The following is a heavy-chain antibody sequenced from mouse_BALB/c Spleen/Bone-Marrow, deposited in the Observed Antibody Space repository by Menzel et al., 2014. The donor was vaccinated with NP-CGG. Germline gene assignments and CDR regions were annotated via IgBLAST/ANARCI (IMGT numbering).Heavy chain of an antibody. V-gene: IGHV5-9-2*01. CDR2: ISGGGSYT. J-gene: IGHJ3*01. CDR3: ARLYYDYDGGAY. Sequence: EVQLVESGGGLVKPGGSLKLSCAASGFTFXSYGMSWVRQTPEKRLEWVATISGGGSYTYYPDSVKGRFTISRDNAKNNLYLQMSSLRSEDTALYYCARLYYDYDGGAYWGQGTLVTVSA. D-gene: IGHD2-4*01. CDR1: GFTFXSYG.